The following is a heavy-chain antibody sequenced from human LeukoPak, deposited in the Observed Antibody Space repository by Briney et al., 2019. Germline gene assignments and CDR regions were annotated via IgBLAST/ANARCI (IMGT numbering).Heavy chain of an antibody. CDR2: ISGGGGST. CDR1: GFSFATYA. Sequence: PGGSLRLSCAASGFSFATYAMSWVRQTPGKGPEWVAAISGGGGSTFYADSVKGRFTISRDNSKNTLYLQMNSLRAEDTAVYYCAKDLQYYDFWSGYSLDYWGQGTLVTVSS. V-gene: IGHV3-23*01. J-gene: IGHJ4*02. D-gene: IGHD3-3*01. CDR3: AKDLQYYDFWSGYSLDY.